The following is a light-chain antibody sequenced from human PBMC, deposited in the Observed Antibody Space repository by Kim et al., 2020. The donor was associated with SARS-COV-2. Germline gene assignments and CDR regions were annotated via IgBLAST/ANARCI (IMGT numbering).Light chain of an antibody. Sequence: VAVALGQTATITCGGNNMAGRTVHWYQQKPGQAPVLVIYRDRSRPSGIPERFSGSNSVNTATLTISRAQAGDEADYYCQVWDSGVVFGGGTKLTVL. V-gene: IGLV3-9*01. CDR1: NMAGRT. J-gene: IGLJ3*02. CDR3: QVWDSGVV. CDR2: RDR.